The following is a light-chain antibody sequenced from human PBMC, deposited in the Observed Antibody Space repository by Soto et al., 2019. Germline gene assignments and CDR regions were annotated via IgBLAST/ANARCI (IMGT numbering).Light chain of an antibody. CDR2: GAS. CDR3: QHYGRPRYT. CDR1: QSVSSSY. V-gene: IGKV3-20*01. Sequence: EIVLTQSPGTLSLSPGERATLSCRASQSVSSSYLAWYQQKPGQAPGLLIYGASSRATGIPDRFSGSGSETDFTLTISRLEPEDFAVYYCQHYGRPRYTFGQGTKLEIK. J-gene: IGKJ2*01.